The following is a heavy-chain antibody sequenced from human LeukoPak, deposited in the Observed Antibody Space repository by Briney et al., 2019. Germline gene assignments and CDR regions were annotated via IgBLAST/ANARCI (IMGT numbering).Heavy chain of an antibody. CDR2: NSAYNGNT. J-gene: IGHJ4*02. V-gene: IGHV1-18*01. CDR3: ASEKSGYPDY. D-gene: IGHD3-3*01. Sequence: ASVKVSCKASGGTFSSYAISWVRQAPGQGLEWMGWNSAYNGNTNYAQKLQGRVTMTTDTSTSTAYMELRSLRSDDTAVYYCASEKSGYPDYWGQGTLVTVSS. CDR1: GGTFSSYA.